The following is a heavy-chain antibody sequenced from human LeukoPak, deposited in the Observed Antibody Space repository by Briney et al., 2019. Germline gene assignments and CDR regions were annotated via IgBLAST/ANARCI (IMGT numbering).Heavy chain of an antibody. J-gene: IGHJ4*02. CDR3: ANSAWRSASYYFDY. CDR1: GFTFSSYA. CDR2: ISGSGGST. Sequence: GGSLRLSCAASGFTFSSYAMNWVRQAPGKGLEWVSAISGSGGSTYYADSVKGRFAISRDNSKNTLYLQMNSLRAEDTAVYYCANSAWRSASYYFDYWGQGTLATVSS. V-gene: IGHV3-23*01.